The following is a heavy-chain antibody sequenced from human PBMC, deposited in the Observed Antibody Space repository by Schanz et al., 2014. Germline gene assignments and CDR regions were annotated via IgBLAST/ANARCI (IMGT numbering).Heavy chain of an antibody. J-gene: IGHJ4*02. V-gene: IGHV3-23*04. CDR2: MNESHSTI. CDR1: GFTLSSYG. CDR3: ARKVVATIGGYYDN. Sequence: VRLVESGGGVVQPGRSLRLSCAASGFTLSSYGMHWVRQARGKGLEWVSAMNESHSTIYYADSVRGRFTISRDNAENTLFLQMNSLRAEDTAVYYCARKVVATIGGYYDNWGQGTLVIGSS. D-gene: IGHD5-12*01.